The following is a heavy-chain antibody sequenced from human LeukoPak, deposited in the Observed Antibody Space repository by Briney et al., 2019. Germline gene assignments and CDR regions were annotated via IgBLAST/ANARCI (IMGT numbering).Heavy chain of an antibody. CDR1: GYTFTSYY. J-gene: IGHJ6*02. CDR2: INPSSGST. D-gene: IGHD6-13*01. CDR3: ARDTMTAAGNHYYYYGMDG. Sequence: GASVKVSCKASGYTFTSYYMHGVRQAPGRELEGMGIINPSSGSTSYTQKFQGRVTMTRATSTSTVYMELSSRRSEDTAVYYCARDTMTAAGNHYYYYGMDGWGQGTTVTVSS. V-gene: IGHV1-46*01.